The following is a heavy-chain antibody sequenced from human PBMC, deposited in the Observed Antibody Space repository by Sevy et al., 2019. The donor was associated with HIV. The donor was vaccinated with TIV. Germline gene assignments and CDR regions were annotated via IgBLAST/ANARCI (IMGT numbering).Heavy chain of an antibody. CDR2: IKSKTDGGTT. CDR1: GFIFSTVW. CDR3: TRESGSDWYLDY. J-gene: IGHJ4*02. V-gene: IGHV3-15*01. Sequence: GGSLRLSCGASGFIFSTVWMSWVRQAPGKGLEWVGRIKSKTDGGTTDYAAPVKGRFTISRDDSKNTLYLQMNSLKTEDTAVYYCTRESGSDWYLDYWGQGTLVTVSS. D-gene: IGHD2-21*02.